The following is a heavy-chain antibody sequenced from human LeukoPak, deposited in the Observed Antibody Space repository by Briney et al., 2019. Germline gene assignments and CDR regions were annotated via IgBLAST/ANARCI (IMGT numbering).Heavy chain of an antibody. CDR1: GYTFTGYY. Sequence: ASVKVSCKASGYTFTGYYMHWVRQAPGQGLEWMGWINPNSGGTNYAQKFQGRVTMTRDTSISTAYMELSRLRSDDTAVYYCAREYYYDSKDAFDIWGQGTMVTVSS. D-gene: IGHD3-22*01. J-gene: IGHJ3*02. V-gene: IGHV1-2*02. CDR2: INPNSGGT. CDR3: AREYYYDSKDAFDI.